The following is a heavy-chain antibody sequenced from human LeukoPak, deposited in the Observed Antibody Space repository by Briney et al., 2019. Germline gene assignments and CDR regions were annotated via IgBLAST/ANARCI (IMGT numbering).Heavy chain of an antibody. CDR2: IYHSGST. CDR3: ARKYDSSGYYLFYFDY. D-gene: IGHD3-22*01. CDR1: GYSISSGYY. Sequence: PSETLSLTCTVSGYSISSGYYWGWIRQPPGEGLEWIGSIYHSGSTYYNPSLKSRVTISVDTSKNQFSLKLSSVTAADTAVYYCARKYDSSGYYLFYFDYWGQGTLVTVSS. V-gene: IGHV4-38-2*02. J-gene: IGHJ4*02.